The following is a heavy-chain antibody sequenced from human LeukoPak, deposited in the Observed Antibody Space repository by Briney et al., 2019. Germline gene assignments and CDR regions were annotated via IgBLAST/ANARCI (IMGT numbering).Heavy chain of an antibody. CDR3: VRHDGRGGATMGAFDS. J-gene: IGHJ5*01. D-gene: IGHD5-12*01. V-gene: IGHV4-34*01. CDR2: VYYGRTT. Sequence: PSETLSLTCAVYGGSFSGYYWSWIRQSPGKGLEWIGSVYYGRTTYYNPSLDGRVTVSLDTSANQFSLQLNSVTAADTAVYYCVRHDGRGGATMGAFDSWGQGSLVTVSS. CDR1: GGSFSGYY.